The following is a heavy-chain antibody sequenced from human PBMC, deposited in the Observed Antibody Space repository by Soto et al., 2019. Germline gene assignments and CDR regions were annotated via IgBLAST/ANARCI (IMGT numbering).Heavy chain of an antibody. Sequence: EVQLVESGGGLVQPGGSPRLSCAASGFTFSSYWMHWVRQAPGKGLVWVSRINSDGSSTSYADSVKGRFTISRDNAKNTLYLQMNSLRAEDTAVYYCAREVEGHYYYYYGMDVWGQGTTVTVSS. D-gene: IGHD2-15*01. V-gene: IGHV3-74*01. CDR1: GFTFSSYW. J-gene: IGHJ6*02. CDR3: AREVEGHYYYYYGMDV. CDR2: INSDGSST.